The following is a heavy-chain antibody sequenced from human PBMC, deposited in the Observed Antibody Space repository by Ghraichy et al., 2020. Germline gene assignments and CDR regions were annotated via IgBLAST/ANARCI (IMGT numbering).Heavy chain of an antibody. CDR1: DGPMASYY. J-gene: IGHJ5*02. CDR2: IYYTGSA. Sequence: SETLSLTCTVSDGPMASYYWGWIRQPPGKAPEWMGHIYYTGSATYNPSPKRRVTISLDISRKQFSLILTSVTAADTAVYFCARGDSDYDLADYDLWGQGTLVIGSS. V-gene: IGHV4-59*01. D-gene: IGHD5-12*01. CDR3: ARGDSDYDLADYDL.